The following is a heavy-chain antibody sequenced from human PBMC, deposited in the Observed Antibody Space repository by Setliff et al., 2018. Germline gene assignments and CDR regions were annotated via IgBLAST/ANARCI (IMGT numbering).Heavy chain of an antibody. J-gene: IGHJ4*01. D-gene: IGHD3-9*01. CDR3: ARERYFDWFFEY. CDR1: GGSFDTYY. Sequence: SETLSLTCNVYGGSFDTYYWSWIRQPPGKGLEWFGEINHSGSGDYNPSFKGRVAISADRSNHQVFLKLTSVTAADTAVYYCARERYFDWFFEYWGRGTLVTVS. V-gene: IGHV4-34*01. CDR2: INHSGSG.